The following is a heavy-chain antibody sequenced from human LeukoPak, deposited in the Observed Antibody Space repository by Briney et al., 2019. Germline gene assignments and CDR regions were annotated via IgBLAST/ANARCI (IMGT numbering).Heavy chain of an antibody. J-gene: IGHJ5*02. CDR2: ISNSGSLK. CDR3: ANGGTYSSGP. V-gene: IGHV3-11*04. Sequence: GGSLRLSCAASGFTFSDHYMSWFRQAPGKGLEWVSYISNSGSLKYYADSVKGRFTISRDNAKNSLFLQINSLRAEDTAVYYCANGGTYSSGPWGQGTLVTVSS. D-gene: IGHD3-22*01. CDR1: GFTFSDHY.